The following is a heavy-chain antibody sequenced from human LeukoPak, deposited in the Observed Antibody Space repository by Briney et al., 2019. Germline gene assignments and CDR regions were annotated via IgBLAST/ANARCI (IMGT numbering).Heavy chain of an antibody. Sequence: GGSLRLSCGASGFTFSSYAMNWVRQAPEKGLEWVSTISGSGRSTYYADSVKGRFTISRDNAKNSLYLQMNSLRAEDTAVYYCARDGPELGYAFDIWGQGTMVTVSS. D-gene: IGHD1-26*01. J-gene: IGHJ3*02. CDR3: ARDGPELGYAFDI. CDR2: ISGSGRST. V-gene: IGHV3-23*01. CDR1: GFTFSSYA.